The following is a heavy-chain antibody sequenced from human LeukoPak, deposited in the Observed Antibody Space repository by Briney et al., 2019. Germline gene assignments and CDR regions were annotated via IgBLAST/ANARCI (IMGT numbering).Heavy chain of an antibody. CDR3: ARVFPPIAAAVGGFDY. J-gene: IGHJ4*02. CDR2: ISYDGSNK. CDR1: GFTFSSYG. Sequence: AGGSLRLSCAASGFTFSSYGMHWVRQAPGKGLEWVAVISYDGSNKYYADSVKGRFTISRDNAKNSLYLQMNSLRAEDTAVYYCARVFPPIAAAVGGFDYWGQGTLVTVSS. V-gene: IGHV3-30*03. D-gene: IGHD6-13*01.